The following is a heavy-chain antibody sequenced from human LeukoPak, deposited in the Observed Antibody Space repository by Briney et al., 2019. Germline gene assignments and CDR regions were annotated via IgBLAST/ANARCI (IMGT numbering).Heavy chain of an antibody. CDR1: GGTFSSYA. CDR2: IIPIFGTA. D-gene: IGHD6-19*01. CDR3: AILAVAGPIDY. J-gene: IGHJ4*02. V-gene: IGHV1-69*05. Sequence: SVKVSCKASGGTFSSYAISWVRQDPGQGLEWMGGIIPIFGTANYAQKFQGRVTITTDESTSTAYMELSSLRSEDTAVYYCAILAVAGPIDYWGQGTLVTVSS.